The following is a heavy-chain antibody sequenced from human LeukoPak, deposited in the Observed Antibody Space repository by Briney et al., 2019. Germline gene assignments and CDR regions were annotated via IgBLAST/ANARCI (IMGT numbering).Heavy chain of an antibody. CDR1: GYTLTELS. J-gene: IGHJ5*02. V-gene: IGHV1-24*01. D-gene: IGHD2-2*01. CDR3: ATQVPANGGNWFDP. Sequence: ASVKVSCKVSGYTLTELSMHWVRQAPGKGLEWMGGFDPEDGETIYAQKFQGRDTMTEDTSTDTAYMELSSLRSEDTAVYYCATQVPANGGNWFDPWGQGTLVTVSS. CDR2: FDPEDGET.